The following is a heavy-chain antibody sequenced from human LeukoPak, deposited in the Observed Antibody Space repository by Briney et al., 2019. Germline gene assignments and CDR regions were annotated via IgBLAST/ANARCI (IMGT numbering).Heavy chain of an antibody. Sequence: ASVKVSCKASGYTFTGYYMHWVRQAPGQGLEWMGRINPNSGGTNYAQKFQGRVTMTRDTSISTAYVELSRLRSDDTAVYYCARDLGTRLLWFGEDYFDYWGQGTLVTVSS. CDR1: GYTFTGYY. V-gene: IGHV1-2*06. D-gene: IGHD3-10*01. J-gene: IGHJ4*02. CDR2: INPNSGGT. CDR3: ARDLGTRLLWFGEDYFDY.